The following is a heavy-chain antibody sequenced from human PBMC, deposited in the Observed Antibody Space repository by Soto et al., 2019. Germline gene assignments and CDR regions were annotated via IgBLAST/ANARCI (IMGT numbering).Heavy chain of an antibody. V-gene: IGHV1-69*06. Sequence: VQLVQSGAEVKKPGSSVKVSCKAPGGTFKRYVISWVRQAPGQGLEWMGGIIPVFGSAHYAQKFRGRVIITADKATSTAYMELSSLRSEDTAIYYCARGSDYGDHIYDYWGQGTLVTVSS. CDR2: IIPVFGSA. CDR3: ARGSDYGDHIYDY. J-gene: IGHJ4*02. CDR1: GGTFKRYV. D-gene: IGHD4-17*01.